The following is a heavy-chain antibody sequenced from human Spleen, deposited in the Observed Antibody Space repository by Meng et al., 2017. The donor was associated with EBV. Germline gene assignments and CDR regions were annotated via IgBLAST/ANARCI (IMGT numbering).Heavy chain of an antibody. CDR3: ARGPGSWTFNHWFDP. J-gene: IGHJ5*02. CDR1: GFTFSSYA. CDR2: ISGSGGST. V-gene: IGHV3-23*01. D-gene: IGHD2-15*01. Sequence: EVQLLESGGGLVQPGGSLILSCAASGFTFSSYAMSSVRQAPGKGLEWVSAISGSGGSTYYADSVKGRFTISRDNSKNTLYLQMNSLRAEDTAVYYCARGPGSWTFNHWFDPWGQGTLVTVSS.